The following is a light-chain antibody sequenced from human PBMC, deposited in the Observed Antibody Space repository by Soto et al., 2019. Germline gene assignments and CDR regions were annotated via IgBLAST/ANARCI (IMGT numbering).Light chain of an antibody. CDR3: CSYAGSYTPSYV. CDR2: DVI. V-gene: IGLV2-11*01. CDR1: SSDVGGYYY. Sequence: QSALTQPRSVSGSPGQSVTISCTGTSSDVGGYYYVSWYQQHPGKAPKVMIYDVIKRPSGVPDRFSGSKSGNTASLTISGLQAEDEADYYGCSYAGSYTPSYVFGTGTKLTVL. J-gene: IGLJ1*01.